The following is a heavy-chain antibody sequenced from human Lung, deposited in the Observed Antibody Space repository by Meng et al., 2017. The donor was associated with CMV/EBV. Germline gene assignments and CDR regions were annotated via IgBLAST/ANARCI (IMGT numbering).Heavy chain of an antibody. CDR3: ALILPGDWFHP. CDR2: IDWDGDT. J-gene: IGHJ5*02. Sequence: SGPXLVXLTQSLTLTCTLSGLPHNTDKMRVSWLRQPPGKALEWLARIDWDGDTFYTDSLRTRLTISRDTSENQVVLTMTDVDPVDTATYYCALILPGDWFHPWXQGTXVTVSS. V-gene: IGHV2-70*04. CDR1: GLPHNTDKMR. D-gene: IGHD4-17*01.